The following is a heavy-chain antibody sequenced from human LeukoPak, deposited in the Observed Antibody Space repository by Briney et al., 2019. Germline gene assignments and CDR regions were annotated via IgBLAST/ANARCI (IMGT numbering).Heavy chain of an antibody. V-gene: IGHV7-4-1*02. CDR2: INTNTGNP. J-gene: IGHJ6*02. CDR3: ARTLVGATSYYYGMDV. CDR1: GYTFTSYA. D-gene: IGHD1-26*01. Sequence: ASVKVSCKASGYTFTSYAMNWVRQAPGQGLECMGWINTNTGNPTYAQGFTGRFVFSLDTSVSTAYLQISSLKAEDTAVYYCARTLVGATSYYYGMDVWGQGTTVTVSS.